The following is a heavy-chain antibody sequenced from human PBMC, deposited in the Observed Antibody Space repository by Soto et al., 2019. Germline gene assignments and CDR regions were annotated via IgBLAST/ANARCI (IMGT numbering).Heavy chain of an antibody. CDR3: ARFWRGPAAISYYYGMDV. J-gene: IGHJ6*02. D-gene: IGHD2-2*01. Sequence: QVQLQESGPGLVKPSQTLSLTCTVSGGSISSGGYYWSWIRQHPGKGLEWIGYIYYSGSTYYNPSIKGRLTISADTSKNQFSLKLSSVTAADTAVYYCARFWRGPAAISYYYGMDVWGQGTTVTVSS. V-gene: IGHV4-31*03. CDR1: GGSISSGGYY. CDR2: IYYSGST.